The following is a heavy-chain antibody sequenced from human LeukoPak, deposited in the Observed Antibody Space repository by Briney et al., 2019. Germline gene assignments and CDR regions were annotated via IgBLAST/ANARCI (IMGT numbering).Heavy chain of an antibody. J-gene: IGHJ4*02. D-gene: IGHD1-7*01. Sequence: PGGSLRLSRAASGFTVSSNFLSWVRQAPGKGLEWVSLIYSGGSTDYTDSVKGRFTISRDNSKNTLYLQMNSLRAEDTAVYYCAKMEGNSWRVSDYGGQGPLVTVSS. CDR3: AKMEGNSWRVSDY. CDR2: IYSGGST. V-gene: IGHV3-53*01. CDR1: GFTVSSNF.